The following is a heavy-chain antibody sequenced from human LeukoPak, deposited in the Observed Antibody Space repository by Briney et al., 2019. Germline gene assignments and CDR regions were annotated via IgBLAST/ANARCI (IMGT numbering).Heavy chain of an antibody. CDR1: GGTFSSYA. CDR3: ASYDYITMGRDYLNWFDP. J-gene: IGHJ5*02. V-gene: IGHV1-69*06. Sequence: SVKVSCKASGGTFSSYAISWVRQAPGQGLEWMGGIIPIFGTANYAQKFQGRVTITADKSTSTAYMELSSLRSEDTAVYYCASYDYITMGRDYLNWFDPWGQGTLVTVSS. CDR2: IIPIFGTA. D-gene: IGHD3-10*01.